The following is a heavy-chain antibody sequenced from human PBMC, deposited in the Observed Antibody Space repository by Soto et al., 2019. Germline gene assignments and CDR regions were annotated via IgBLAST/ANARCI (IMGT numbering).Heavy chain of an antibody. J-gene: IGHJ4*02. CDR3: AREIAGIKNYFDY. V-gene: IGHV1-3*01. D-gene: IGHD3-22*01. CDR1: GYTFTRYA. Sequence: ASVKVSCKASGYTFTRYALYWVRQAPGQGLEWMGWINAGTGNTKYSQKFQGRVTISRDISASTAYMELSSLRSEDTAVYYCAREIAGIKNYFDYWGQGTLVTVSS. CDR2: INAGTGNT.